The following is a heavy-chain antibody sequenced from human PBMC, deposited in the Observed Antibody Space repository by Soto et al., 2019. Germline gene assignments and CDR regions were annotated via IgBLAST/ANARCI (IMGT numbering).Heavy chain of an antibody. CDR1: GGTFSSYA. CDR3: AMPAPLIVVVPADAYSSSSWEYGMDD. V-gene: IGHV1-69*01. D-gene: IGHD2-2*01. CDR2: SIPIFGTA. Sequence: QVQLVQSGAEVKKPGSSVKVSCKASGGTFSSYAISWVRQAPGQGLEWMGGSIPIFGTANYAQKVQGSVTITAAESTSTAYRELRSPSSEDKAVYYCAMPAPLIVVVPADAYSSSSWEYGMDDWGQGTKVTVSS. J-gene: IGHJ6*02.